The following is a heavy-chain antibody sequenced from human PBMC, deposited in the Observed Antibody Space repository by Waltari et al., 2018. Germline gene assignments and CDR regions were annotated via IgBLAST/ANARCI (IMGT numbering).Heavy chain of an antibody. CDR1: GFSFSTYG. Sequence: EVQLLESGGGLVQPGGSLRLSCVGTGFSFSTYGMTWVRRAQGKGLEWFSAISGSGKDTYYADFVKGLFTMSRDNSKNTLYLHMKNVRVDDTAIYYCAKDLRASAGPYWGQGTLVTVSS. D-gene: IGHD6-13*01. CDR3: AKDLRASAGPY. V-gene: IGHV3-23*01. CDR2: ISGSGKDT. J-gene: IGHJ4*02.